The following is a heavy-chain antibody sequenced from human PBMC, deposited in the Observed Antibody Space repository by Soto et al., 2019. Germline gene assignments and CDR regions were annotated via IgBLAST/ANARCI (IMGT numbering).Heavy chain of an antibody. CDR3: ATGSSSPDYYYYYGMDV. D-gene: IGHD6-6*01. V-gene: IGHV1-24*01. J-gene: IGHJ6*02. CDR2: FDPEDGET. CDR1: GYTLTELS. Sequence: ASVNVSCKFSGYTLTELSIHWVRQAPGKGLEWMGGFDPEDGETIYAQKFQGRVTMTEDTSTDTAYMELSSLRSEDTAVYYCATGSSSPDYYYYYGMDVWGQGTTVTVSS.